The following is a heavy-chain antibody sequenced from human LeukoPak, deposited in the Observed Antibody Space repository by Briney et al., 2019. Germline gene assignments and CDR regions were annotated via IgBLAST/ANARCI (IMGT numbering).Heavy chain of an antibody. J-gene: IGHJ5*02. CDR1: GDSISTYS. Sequence: SETLSLTCTVSGDSISTYSWSWIRQPPGKGLEWIGSIYHSGSTNYNPSLKSRVTMSVDTSKNQFSLKLSSVTAADTAVYYCAREEILRYFDWSNWFDPWGQGTLVTVSS. CDR2: IYHSGST. D-gene: IGHD3-9*01. V-gene: IGHV4-59*12. CDR3: AREEILRYFDWSNWFDP.